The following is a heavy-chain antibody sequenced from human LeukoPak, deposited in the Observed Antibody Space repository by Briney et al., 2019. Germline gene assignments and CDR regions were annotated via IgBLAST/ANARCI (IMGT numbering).Heavy chain of an antibody. J-gene: IGHJ4*02. Sequence: MASETLSLTCAVYGGSFSGYYWSWIRQPPGKWLEWIGEINHSGSTNYNPSLKSRVTISVDTSKNQFSLKLSSVTAADTAVYYCAVGEDLDYWGQGTLVTVSS. D-gene: IGHD1-26*01. CDR2: INHSGST. CDR3: AVGEDLDY. CDR1: GGSFSGYY. V-gene: IGHV4-34*01.